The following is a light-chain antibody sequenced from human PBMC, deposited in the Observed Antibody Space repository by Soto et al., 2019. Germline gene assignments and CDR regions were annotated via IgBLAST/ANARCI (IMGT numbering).Light chain of an antibody. CDR2: TAS. Sequence: EIVVPQSPATLSLSPGERATLSCRASQSVSSYLAWYQQKPGQAPRLLIYTASRRATGIPDRFSGSGSGTDFTLTISRLEPEDSAVYYCQQYSRAPITFGQGTRLQI. CDR3: QQYSRAPIT. CDR1: QSVSSY. J-gene: IGKJ5*01. V-gene: IGKV3-20*01.